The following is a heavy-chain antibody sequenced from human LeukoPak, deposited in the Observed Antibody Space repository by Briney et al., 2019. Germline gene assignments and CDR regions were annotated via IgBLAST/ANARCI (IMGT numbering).Heavy chain of an antibody. J-gene: IGHJ3*02. Sequence: PSQTLSLTCTVSGGSISSGDYYWSWIRHPPGKGLEWIGYVYYSGSTYYNPSLKSRVTISVDTSKNQFSLKLSSVTAADTAVYYCARSYYDSLGAFDIWGQGTMVTVSS. CDR1: GGSISSGDYY. D-gene: IGHD3-22*01. CDR3: ARSYYDSLGAFDI. V-gene: IGHV4-30-4*01. CDR2: VYYSGST.